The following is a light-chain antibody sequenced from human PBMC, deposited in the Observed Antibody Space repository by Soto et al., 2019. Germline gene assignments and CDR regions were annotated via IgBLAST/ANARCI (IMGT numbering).Light chain of an antibody. CDR1: QSVSSN. Sequence: EIVMTQSPATLSVSPGVRATLSCRASQSVSSNLAWYQQKPGQAPRLLIYGASTRATGIPARFSGSGSGTESTLTISSLQSEDFAVYYCQQYNNWPPGRTFGQGTKV. CDR3: QQYNNWPPGRT. J-gene: IGKJ1*01. V-gene: IGKV3-15*01. CDR2: GAS.